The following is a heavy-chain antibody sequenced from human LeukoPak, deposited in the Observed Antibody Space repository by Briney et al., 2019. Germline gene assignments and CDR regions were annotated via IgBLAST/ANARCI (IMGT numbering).Heavy chain of an antibody. D-gene: IGHD3-10*01. J-gene: IGHJ4*02. CDR1: GGSISSSSYY. Sequence: SETLSLTCTVSGGSISSSSYYWGWIRQPPVKGLEWIGSIYYSGSTYYNPSLKSRVTISVDTSKNQFSLKLSSVTAADTAVYYCASLYYYGSGSYYNPVDYWGQGTLVTVSS. V-gene: IGHV4-39*01. CDR2: IYYSGST. CDR3: ASLYYYGSGSYYNPVDY.